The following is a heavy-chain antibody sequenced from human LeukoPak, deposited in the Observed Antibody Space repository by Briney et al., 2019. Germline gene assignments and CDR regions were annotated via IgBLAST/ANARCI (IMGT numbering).Heavy chain of an antibody. CDR3: ARGPSSGAFDI. V-gene: IGHV1-69*02. CDR1: GGTFSSYT. Sequence: GASVKVPCKASGGTFSSYTISWVRQAPGQGLEWMGRIIPILGIANYAQKFQGRVTITADKSTSTAHMELSSLRSEDTAVYYCARGPSSGAFDIWGQGTMVTVSS. D-gene: IGHD6-6*01. CDR2: IIPILGIA. J-gene: IGHJ3*02.